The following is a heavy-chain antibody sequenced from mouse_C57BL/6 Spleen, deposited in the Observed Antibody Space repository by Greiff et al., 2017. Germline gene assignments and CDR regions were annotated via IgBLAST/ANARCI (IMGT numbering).Heavy chain of an antibody. J-gene: IGHJ3*01. CDR1: GYTFTSYW. CDR2: IDPADSYT. Sequence: QVQLQQPGAELVMPGASVKLSCKASGYTFTSYWMHWVKQRPGQGLEWIGEIDPADSYTNYNQKFKGKATLTVDKSSSTAYMQLISLTSEDSAVYYCARWGGYDGSYWGQGTLVTVSA. V-gene: IGHV1-69*01. D-gene: IGHD2-2*01. CDR3: ARWGGYDGSY.